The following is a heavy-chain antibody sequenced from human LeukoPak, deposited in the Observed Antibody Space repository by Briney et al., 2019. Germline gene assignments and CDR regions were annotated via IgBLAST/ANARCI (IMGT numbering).Heavy chain of an antibody. J-gene: IGHJ4*02. CDR3: AKLVEAVAGKDY. CDR1: GFTFSSYG. D-gene: IGHD6-19*01. Sequence: QPGRSLRLSCAASGFTFSSYGMHWVRQAPGEGLEWVAVISYDGSNKYYADSVKGRFTISRDNSKNTLYLQMNSLRAEDTAVYYCAKLVEAVAGKDYWGQGTLVTVSS. CDR2: ISYDGSNK. V-gene: IGHV3-30*18.